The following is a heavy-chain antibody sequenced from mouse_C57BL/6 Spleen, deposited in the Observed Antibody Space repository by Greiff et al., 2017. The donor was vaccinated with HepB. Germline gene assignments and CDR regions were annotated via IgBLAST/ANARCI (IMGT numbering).Heavy chain of an antibody. V-gene: IGHV1-52*01. CDR2: IDPSDSET. J-gene: IGHJ1*03. CDR3: ARWDGNYWYFDV. CDR1: GYTFTSYW. Sequence: VQLQQPGAELVRPGSSVKLSCKASGYTFTSYWMHWVKQRPIQGLEWIGNIDPSDSETHYNQKFKDKATLTVDKSSSTAYMQLSSLTSEDSAVYCCARWDGNYWYFDVWGKGTTVTVSS. D-gene: IGHD2-1*01.